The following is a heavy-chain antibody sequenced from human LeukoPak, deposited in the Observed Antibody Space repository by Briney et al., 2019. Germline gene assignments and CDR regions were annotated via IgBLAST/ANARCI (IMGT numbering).Heavy chain of an antibody. CDR2: INPSGGST. CDR3: ARVGSSNYAYYYGMDV. D-gene: IGHD1-7*01. J-gene: IGHJ6*02. CDR1: GYTFTSYY. Sequence: ASVTVSCTASGYTFTSYYMHWVRQAPGQGLEWMGIINPSGGSTSYAQKFQGRVTMTRDTSTSTVYMELSSLRSEDTAVYYCARVGSSNYAYYYGMDVWGQGTTVTVSS. V-gene: IGHV1-46*01.